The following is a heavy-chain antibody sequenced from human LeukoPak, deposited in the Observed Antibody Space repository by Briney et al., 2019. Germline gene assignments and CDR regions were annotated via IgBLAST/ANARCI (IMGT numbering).Heavy chain of an antibody. J-gene: IGHJ3*02. CDR2: IYTSGST. CDR1: GGSISSGTYY. Sequence: SETLSLTCTVSGGSISSGTYYWSWIRQPAGKGLEWIGRIYTSGSTNYNPSLKSRVTISVDTSKNQSSLKLSSVTAADTAMYYCARDGYDYSAFDIWGQGTMVTVSS. CDR3: ARDGYDYSAFDI. D-gene: IGHD5-12*01. V-gene: IGHV4-61*02.